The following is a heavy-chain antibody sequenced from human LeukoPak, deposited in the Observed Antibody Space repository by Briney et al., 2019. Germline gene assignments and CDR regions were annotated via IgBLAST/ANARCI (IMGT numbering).Heavy chain of an antibody. V-gene: IGHV5-51*01. J-gene: IGHJ4*02. CDR2: IYPGDSDT. Sequence: GESLKISCKGSGYSFTSYWIGWVRQVPGKGLEWMGIIYPGDSDTRYSPSFQGQVTISADKSVSTAYLQWSSLKASDTAMYYCARPANSSSWAPFDYWGQGTLVTVSS. D-gene: IGHD6-13*01. CDR1: GYSFTSYW. CDR3: ARPANSSSWAPFDY.